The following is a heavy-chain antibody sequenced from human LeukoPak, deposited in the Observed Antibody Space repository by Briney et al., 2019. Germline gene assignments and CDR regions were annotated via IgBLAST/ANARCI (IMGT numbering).Heavy chain of an antibody. D-gene: IGHD5-24*01. CDR3: ARGLWLQSYDY. Sequence: SETLSLACAVYGGSFSGYYWSWIRQPPGKGLEWIGEISHSGSTNYNPSLKSRVTISVDTSKNQFSLKLSSVTAADTAVYYCARGLWLQSYDYWGQGTLVTVSS. J-gene: IGHJ4*02. CDR1: GGSFSGYY. CDR2: ISHSGST. V-gene: IGHV4-34*01.